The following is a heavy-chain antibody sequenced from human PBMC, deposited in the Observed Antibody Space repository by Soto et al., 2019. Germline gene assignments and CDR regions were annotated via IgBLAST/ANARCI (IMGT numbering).Heavy chain of an antibody. Sequence: EVQLVESGGGLVQPGGSLRLSCAASGFTFSSYSMNWVRQAPGKGLEWVSYISSSRTIYYADSVKGRFTISRDNAKNSLYMQMNSLRDEDTAVYYCAREGVILNWFDAWGQGTLVTVSS. CDR2: ISSSRTI. J-gene: IGHJ5*02. CDR1: GFTFSSYS. D-gene: IGHD3-16*01. V-gene: IGHV3-48*02. CDR3: AREGVILNWFDA.